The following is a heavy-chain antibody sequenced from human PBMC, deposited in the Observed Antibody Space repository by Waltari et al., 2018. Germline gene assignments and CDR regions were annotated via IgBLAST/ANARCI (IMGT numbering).Heavy chain of an antibody. CDR1: GGSISSGGYY. D-gene: IGHD3-10*01. Sequence: QVQLQESGPGLVKPSQTLSLTCTVSGGSISSGGYYWSWIRQHPGKGLEWIGFIYYSGSTYYNPSLKSLVTISVDTSKNQFSLKLSSVTAADTAVYYCARGSTYYYGSGSYPVFDSWGQGTLVTVSS. V-gene: IGHV4-31*01. CDR2: IYYSGST. CDR3: ARGSTYYYGSGSYPVFDS. J-gene: IGHJ4*02.